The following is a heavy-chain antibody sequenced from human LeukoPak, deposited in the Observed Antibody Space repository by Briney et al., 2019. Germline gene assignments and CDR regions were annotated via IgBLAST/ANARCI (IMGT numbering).Heavy chain of an antibody. J-gene: IGHJ5*02. D-gene: IGHD1-1*01. CDR2: IWDDGSNK. Sequence: GGSLRLSCAASGFTFSSYGMHWVRQAPGKGLEWVAVIWDDGSNKYYADSVKGRFTISRDNSKNTLYLQMNSLRAEDTAVYYCARSGLQLERRGINWFDPWGQGTLVTVSS. V-gene: IGHV3-33*01. CDR3: ARSGLQLERRGINWFDP. CDR1: GFTFSSYG.